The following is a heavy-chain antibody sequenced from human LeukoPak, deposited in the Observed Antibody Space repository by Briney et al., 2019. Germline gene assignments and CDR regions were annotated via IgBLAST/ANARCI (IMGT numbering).Heavy chain of an antibody. Sequence: SETLSLTCTVSGGSISSYYWSWIRQPPGKGLEWIVYIYYSGSTNYNPSLKSRVTISVDTSKNQFSLKLSSVTAADTAVYYCARVPLNYYGSGSYYDWYFDLWGRGTLVTVSS. CDR2: IYYSGST. D-gene: IGHD3-10*01. CDR1: GGSISSYY. V-gene: IGHV4-59*13. CDR3: ARVPLNYYGSGSYYDWYFDL. J-gene: IGHJ2*01.